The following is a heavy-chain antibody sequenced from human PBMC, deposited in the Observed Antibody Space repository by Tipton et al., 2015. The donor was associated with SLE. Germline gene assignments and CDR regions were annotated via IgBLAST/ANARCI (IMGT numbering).Heavy chain of an antibody. V-gene: IGHV4-59*12. CDR2: IYYSGST. Sequence: TLSLTCTVSGGSISTSYLAWIRQSPGKGLEWIGQIYYSGSTYYNPSLKSRVTMSVDTSKNQFSLKLRSVTAADTAVYYCARAGPLLWFGDYYYYGMDVWGQGTTVTVSS. D-gene: IGHD3-10*01. CDR3: ARAGPLLWFGDYYYYGMDV. CDR1: GGSISTSY. J-gene: IGHJ6*02.